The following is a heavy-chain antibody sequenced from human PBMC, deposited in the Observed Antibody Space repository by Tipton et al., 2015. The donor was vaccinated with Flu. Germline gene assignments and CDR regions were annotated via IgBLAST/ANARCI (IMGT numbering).Heavy chain of an antibody. CDR3: ARGGDCGGDCSSESAFPFDS. J-gene: IGHJ4*02. V-gene: IGHV4-39*07. CDR2: VYSSGSFYYSGNT. Sequence: TLSLTCSVSGGSISSSGYYWGWVRQPPGKGLEWIGSVYSSGSFYYSGNTYYNPSLKSRVTISVDTSKNHFSLRLSSVTAADTAVYYCARGGDCGGDCSSESAFPFDSWGQGTLVTVSS. D-gene: IGHD2-21*02. CDR1: GGSISSSGYY.